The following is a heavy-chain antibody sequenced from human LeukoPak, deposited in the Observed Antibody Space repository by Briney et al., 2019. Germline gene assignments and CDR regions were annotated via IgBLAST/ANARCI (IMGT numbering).Heavy chain of an antibody. V-gene: IGHV3-23*01. D-gene: IGHD3-22*01. Sequence: GGSLRLSCAASGFTFSSYAMSWVRQAPGKGLEWVSAISGSGGSTYYADSVKGRFTISRDNSKNTLYLQMNSLRAEDTAVYYCAKDYCYYDSSGYSPYWGQGTLVTVSS. CDR3: AKDYCYYDSSGYSPY. CDR1: GFTFSSYA. CDR2: ISGSGGST. J-gene: IGHJ4*02.